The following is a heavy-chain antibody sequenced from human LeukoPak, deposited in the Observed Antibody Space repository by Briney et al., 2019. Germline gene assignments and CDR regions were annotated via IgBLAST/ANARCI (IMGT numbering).Heavy chain of an antibody. CDR2: VNHSGST. CDR1: GGSFSGNY. J-gene: IGHJ3*02. D-gene: IGHD3-22*01. Sequence: PSETLSLSCAVYGGSFSGNYWSWIRQPPGKGLEWIGEVNHSGSTNYNPSLKSRVTMSIDASKNQFSLNLKSVTAADTAAYYCASDTYYYDSSGPRAFDIWGQGTMVTVSS. CDR3: ASDTYYYDSSGPRAFDI. V-gene: IGHV4-34*01.